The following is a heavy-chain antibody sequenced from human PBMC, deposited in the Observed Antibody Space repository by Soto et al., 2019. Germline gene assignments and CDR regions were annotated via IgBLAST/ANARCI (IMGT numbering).Heavy chain of an antibody. J-gene: IGHJ4*02. CDR1: GHTLTELP. CDR3: ATGVTVIGTFDF. CDR2: FDPEDGET. Sequence: QVQLTQSGPEVKKPGASVKVSCKVSGHTLTELPMHWVRQAPGKGLEWMGGFDPEDGETIYAQKFQGRVTMTEDPSTDTASMELSGLTSEDTAVCYCATGVTVIGTFDFWGQGTRLSVSS. D-gene: IGHD2-21*01. V-gene: IGHV1-24*01.